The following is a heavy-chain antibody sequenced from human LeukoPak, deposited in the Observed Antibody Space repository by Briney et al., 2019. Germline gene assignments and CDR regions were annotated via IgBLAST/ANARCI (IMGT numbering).Heavy chain of an antibody. J-gene: IGHJ4*02. CDR2: ISYDGSNK. CDR3: ARDDPPIVVVPAV. V-gene: IGHV3-30*09. D-gene: IGHD2-2*01. CDR1: GFTFSSYA. Sequence: GGSLRLSCAASGFTFSSYAMHWVRQAPGKGLEWVAVISYDGSNKYYADSVKGRFAISRDNSKNTLYLQMNSLRAEDTAVYYCARDDPPIVVVPAVWGQGTLVTVSS.